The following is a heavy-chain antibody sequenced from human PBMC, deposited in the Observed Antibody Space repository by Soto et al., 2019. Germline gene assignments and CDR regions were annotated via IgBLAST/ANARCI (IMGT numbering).Heavy chain of an antibody. CDR1: GYSFTSYW. CDR2: IYPGDSDT. CDR3: ARSSVAGTKYYYYGMDV. D-gene: IGHD6-19*01. J-gene: IGHJ6*02. Sequence: GESLKISCKGSGYSFTSYWIGWVRQMPGKGLEWMGIIYPGDSDTRYSPSFQGQVTISADKSISTAYLQWSSLKASDTAMYYRARSSVAGTKYYYYGMDVWGQGTTVTVSS. V-gene: IGHV5-51*01.